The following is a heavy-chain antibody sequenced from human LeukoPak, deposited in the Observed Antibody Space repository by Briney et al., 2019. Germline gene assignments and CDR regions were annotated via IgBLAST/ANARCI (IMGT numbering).Heavy chain of an antibody. CDR1: GYSISSGYY. D-gene: IGHD3-16*02. Sequence: SETLSLTCTVSGYSISSGYYWGWIRQPPGKGLEWIGSGSTYYNPSLKSRVTISVDTSKNQFSLKLSSVTAADTAVYYCARDDYVWGSYRLPYFDYWGQGTLVTVSS. CDR3: ARDDYVWGSYRLPYFDY. CDR2: SGST. J-gene: IGHJ4*02. V-gene: IGHV4-38-2*02.